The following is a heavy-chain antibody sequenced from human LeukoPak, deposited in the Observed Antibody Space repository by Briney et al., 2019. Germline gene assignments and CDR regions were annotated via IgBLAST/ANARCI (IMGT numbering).Heavy chain of an antibody. J-gene: IGHJ6*03. D-gene: IGHD6-13*01. V-gene: IGHV7-4-1*02. Sequence: GPSVNVSCKASGYTFTSYAMNWVRPAPGQGLEWMGWINTNTGNPTYAQGFTGRFVFSLDTSVSTAYLQISSLKAEDTAVYYCARAGIAAAGTSYYYYYMDVWGKGTTVTVSS. CDR2: INTNTGNP. CDR3: ARAGIAAAGTSYYYYYMDV. CDR1: GYTFTSYA.